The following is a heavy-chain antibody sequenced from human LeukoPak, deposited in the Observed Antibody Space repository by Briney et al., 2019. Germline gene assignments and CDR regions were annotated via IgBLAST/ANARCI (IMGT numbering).Heavy chain of an antibody. D-gene: IGHD6-19*01. CDR1: GFTFSSYA. CDR3: ARDPSSGFYYYFDY. V-gene: IGHV3-30-3*01. J-gene: IGHJ4*02. Sequence: GGSLRLSCAASGFTFSSYAMHWVRQAPGKGLEWVAVISYDGSNKYYADSVKGRFTVSRDNSRNTLYLQMNSLRAEDTSVYYCARDPSSGFYYYFDYWGQGTLVTVSS. CDR2: ISYDGSNK.